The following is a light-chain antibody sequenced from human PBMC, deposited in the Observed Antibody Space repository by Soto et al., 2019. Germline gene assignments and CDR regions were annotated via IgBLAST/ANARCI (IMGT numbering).Light chain of an antibody. CDR2: EVS. Sequence: EIVLTQSPATLSLSPGERATLSCRASQTVSSSLAWYQQKPGQAPRLLIYEVSNRATCIPARFSGSGSGADFTLTLSSLEPGDFALYYCQQHINWPLTFGGGTKV. CDR1: QTVSSS. J-gene: IGKJ4*01. V-gene: IGKV3-11*01. CDR3: QQHINWPLT.